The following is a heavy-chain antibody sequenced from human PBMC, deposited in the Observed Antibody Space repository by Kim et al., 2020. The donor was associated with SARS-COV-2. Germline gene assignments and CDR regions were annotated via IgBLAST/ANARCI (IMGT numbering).Heavy chain of an antibody. V-gene: IGHV3-15*01. Sequence: AEPVNVRFTISSDDSKNALFLHMNSLKTEDTAVYYCATDRPFSPFCHAFDNWGQGTLVTVSS. D-gene: IGHD3-16*01. J-gene: IGHJ3*02. CDR3: ATDRPFSPFCHAFDN.